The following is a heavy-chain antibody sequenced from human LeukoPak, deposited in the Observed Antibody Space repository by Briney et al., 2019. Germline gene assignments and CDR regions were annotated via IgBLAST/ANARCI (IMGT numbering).Heavy chain of an antibody. J-gene: IGHJ4*02. V-gene: IGHV3-23*01. CDR3: AKDSQYSGYGHY. Sequence: GGSLRLSCAASGFTFSSYAMSWVRQAPGKGLEWVSAISGSGGSTYYADSVKGRFTISRDNSKNTLYLQMNSLGAEDTAVYYCAKDSQYSGYGHYWGQGTLVTVSS. CDR2: ISGSGGST. D-gene: IGHD5-12*01. CDR1: GFTFSSYA.